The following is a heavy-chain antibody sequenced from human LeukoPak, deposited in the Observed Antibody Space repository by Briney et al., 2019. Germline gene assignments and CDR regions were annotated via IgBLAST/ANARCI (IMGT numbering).Heavy chain of an antibody. CDR3: AKDSHRVGDYGDIDY. D-gene: IGHD4-17*01. CDR2: ISYDGSNK. J-gene: IGHJ4*02. CDR1: GFTFSSYA. V-gene: IGHV3-30-3*01. Sequence: PGGSLRLSCAASGFTFSSYAMHWVRQAPGKGLGWVAVISYDGSNKYYADSVIGRFTNSRDNSKNPLYLKMNSLRAEDSAGYYCAKDSHRVGDYGDIDYWGQGTLVTVSS.